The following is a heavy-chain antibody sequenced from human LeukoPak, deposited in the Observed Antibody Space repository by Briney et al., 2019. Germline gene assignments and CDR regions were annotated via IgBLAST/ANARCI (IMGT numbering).Heavy chain of an antibody. CDR2: ISSSTRTI. CDR3: ARDVYGDYGSDC. J-gene: IGHJ4*02. V-gene: IGHV3-48*01. CDR1: GFTFSSYS. D-gene: IGHD4-17*01. Sequence: GGSLRLSYAVSGFTFSSYSMNWVRQAPGKGLEWLSYISSSTRTIYYADSVKGRFTISRDNAKNSLYLQMNSLRAEDTAVYYCARDVYGDYGSDCWGQGTLVTVSS.